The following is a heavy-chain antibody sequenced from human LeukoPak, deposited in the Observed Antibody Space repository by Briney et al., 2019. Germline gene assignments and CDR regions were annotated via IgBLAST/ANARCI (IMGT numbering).Heavy chain of an antibody. CDR1: GFTFSSYG. V-gene: IGHV3-30*18. CDR2: ISYDGSNK. CDR3: AKEDFAAVGDY. J-gene: IGHJ4*02. Sequence: PGRSLRLSCAASGFTFSSYGMHWVRQAPGKGLEWVAVISYDGSNKYYADSVKGRFTISRDNSKNTLYLQMNSLRAEDTAVYYCAKEDFAAVGDYWGQGTLVTVSS. D-gene: IGHD6-19*01.